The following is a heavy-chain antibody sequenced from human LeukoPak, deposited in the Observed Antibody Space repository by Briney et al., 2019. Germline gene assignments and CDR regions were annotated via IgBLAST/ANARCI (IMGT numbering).Heavy chain of an antibody. J-gene: IGHJ4*02. CDR2: IYYSGST. V-gene: IGHV4-39*01. Sequence: SGTLSLTCTVSGGSISSSSYYWGWIRQPPGKGLEWIGSIYYSGSTYYNPSLKSRVTISVDTSKNQFSLKLSSVTAADTAVYYCARQGVAGGGNYFDYWGQGTLVTVSS. D-gene: IGHD6-19*01. CDR3: ARQGVAGGGNYFDY. CDR1: GGSISSSSYY.